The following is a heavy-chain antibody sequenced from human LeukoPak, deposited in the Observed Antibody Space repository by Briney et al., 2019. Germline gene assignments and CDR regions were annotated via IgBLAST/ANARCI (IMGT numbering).Heavy chain of an antibody. Sequence: SVKVSCKASGGTFSSYAISWVRQAPGQGLEWMGGIIPIFGTANYAQKFQGRVTITADESTSTAYMELSSLRSEDTAVYYCATEYCSSTSCHVGHYYYGMDVWGQGTTVTVSS. D-gene: IGHD2-2*01. V-gene: IGHV1-69*13. CDR1: GGTFSSYA. CDR2: IIPIFGTA. J-gene: IGHJ6*02. CDR3: ATEYCSSTSCHVGHYYYGMDV.